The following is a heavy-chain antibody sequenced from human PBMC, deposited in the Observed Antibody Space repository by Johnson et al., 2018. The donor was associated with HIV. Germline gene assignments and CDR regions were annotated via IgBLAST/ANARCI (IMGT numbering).Heavy chain of an antibody. Sequence: QVQLVESGGGVVQPGGSLRLSCVASGFTFSSYGMHWVRQAPGKGLEWVAVIWYDGSNKYYADSVKGRFTISRDSSKDTLYVQMNSLRGEDTAVYYCARDPDPFREYHGDAFDIWGQGTVVTVSS. CDR2: IWYDGSNK. V-gene: IGHV3-30*19. J-gene: IGHJ3*02. CDR1: GFTFSSYG. CDR3: ARDPDPFREYHGDAFDI. D-gene: IGHD3-10*01.